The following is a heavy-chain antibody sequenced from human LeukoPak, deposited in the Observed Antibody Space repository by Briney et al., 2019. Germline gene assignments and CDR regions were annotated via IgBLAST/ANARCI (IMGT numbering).Heavy chain of an antibody. CDR3: AKDSHYYDSSGHYGMDV. CDR2: MNTDGSIT. J-gene: IGHJ6*02. D-gene: IGHD3-22*01. V-gene: IGHV3-74*01. CDR1: GFTFSSYW. Sequence: PGGSLRLSCAASGFTFSSYWMHWVRQAPGKGLVWVSRMNTDGSITTYADSVKGRFTISRDNAKNTLYLQMNSLRAEDTAVYYCAKDSHYYDSSGHYGMDVWGQGTTVTVSS.